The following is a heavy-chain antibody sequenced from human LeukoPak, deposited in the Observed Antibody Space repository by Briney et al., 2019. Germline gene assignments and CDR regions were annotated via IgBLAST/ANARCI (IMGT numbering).Heavy chain of an antibody. CDR3: ARDSGGPGDYGMDA. D-gene: IGHD3-10*01. J-gene: IGHJ6*02. CDR1: GYTFTSYY. CDR2: ISPSGGST. Sequence: ASVNVSFKASGYTFTSYYMHWVRQAPGQGLEWMGIISPSGGSTSYAQKFQGRVTMTRDTSTSTVYMELSSLRSEDTAVYYCARDSGGPGDYGMDAWGQGTTVTVSS. V-gene: IGHV1-46*01.